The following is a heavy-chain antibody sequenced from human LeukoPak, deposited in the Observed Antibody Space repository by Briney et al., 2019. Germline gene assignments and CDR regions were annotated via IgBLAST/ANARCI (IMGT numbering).Heavy chain of an antibody. CDR2: ISYDGSNK. CDR1: GFTFSSYA. V-gene: IGHV3-30*04. Sequence: TGGSLRLSCATSGFTFSSYAMHWVRQAPGKGLEWVAVISYDGSNKYYADSVKGRFTISRDNSKNTLYLQMNSLRAEDTAVYYCARGGYCSGGSCYWGLSDYGGNGGAFDIWGQGTMVTVSS. CDR3: ARGGYCSGGSCYWGLSDYGGNGGAFDI. D-gene: IGHD2-15*01. J-gene: IGHJ3*02.